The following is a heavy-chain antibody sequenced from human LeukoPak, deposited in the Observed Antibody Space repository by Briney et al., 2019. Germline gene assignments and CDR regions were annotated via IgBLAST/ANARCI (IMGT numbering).Heavy chain of an antibody. CDR1: GGSISSYY. D-gene: IGHD6-19*01. J-gene: IGHJ4*02. CDR2: IYYSGST. V-gene: IGHV4-59*08. CDR3: ARMGSTKQWLAYYFDY. Sequence: SETLSLTCTVSGGSISSYYWSWIRKPPGKGLEWIGYIYYSGSTNYNPSLKSRVTISVDTPKNQFSLKLSSVTAADTAVYYCARMGSTKQWLAYYFDYWGQGTLVTVSS.